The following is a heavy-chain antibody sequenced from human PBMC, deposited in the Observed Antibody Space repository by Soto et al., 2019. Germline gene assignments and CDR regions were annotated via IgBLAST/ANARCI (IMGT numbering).Heavy chain of an antibody. CDR1: GGTFSSYA. CDR2: IIPIFGTA. V-gene: IGHV1-69*13. J-gene: IGHJ6*02. D-gene: IGHD3-10*01. CDR3: ARGKEYYYGSGSYYLYYYYGMDV. Sequence: SVKVSCKASGGTFSSYAISWVRQAPGQGLEWMGGIIPIFGTANYAQKFQGRVTITADESTSTAYMELSSLRSEDTAVYYCARGKEYYYGSGSYYLYYYYGMDVWGQGTTVTVSS.